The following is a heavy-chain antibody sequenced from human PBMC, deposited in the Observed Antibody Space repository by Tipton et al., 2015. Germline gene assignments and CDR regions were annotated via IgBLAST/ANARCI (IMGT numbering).Heavy chain of an antibody. J-gene: IGHJ4*02. V-gene: IGHV4-59*12. D-gene: IGHD3-9*01. CDR1: GGSISSYY. CDR2: IYYSGNT. Sequence: TLSLTCTVSGGSISSYYWSWIRQPPGKGLEWIGFIYYSGNTKYNPSLKSRVTISVDTSKNQFSLRLTSVTAADTAMYYCACQDYDILTRDYQTVDYWGQGTLVTVSS. CDR3: ACQDYDILTRDYQTVDY.